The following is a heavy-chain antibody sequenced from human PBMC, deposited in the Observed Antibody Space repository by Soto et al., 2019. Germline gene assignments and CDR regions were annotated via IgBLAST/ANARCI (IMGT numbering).Heavy chain of an antibody. CDR1: GFTFSNYG. CDR2: ISYDGTNE. V-gene: IGHV3-30*18. Sequence: GSLRLSCAASGFTFSNYGMHWVRQAPGKGLEWVAVISYDGTNEYYADSVKGRLTISRDDSKNTLYLQMNSLSTEDTAVYYCAKSGRKAAAGTLFSSFDNWGQGTLVTAPQ. D-gene: IGHD6-13*01. J-gene: IGHJ4*02. CDR3: AKSGRKAAAGTLFSSFDN.